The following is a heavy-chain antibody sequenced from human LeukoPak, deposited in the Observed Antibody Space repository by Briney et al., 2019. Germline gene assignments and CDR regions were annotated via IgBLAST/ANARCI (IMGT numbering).Heavy chain of an antibody. D-gene: IGHD3-22*01. V-gene: IGHV3-23*01. CDR3: AKEVTRGYSNDSSGLDY. J-gene: IGHJ4*02. CDR1: GFTFSCYA. CDR2: ISGSGGST. Sequence: GGSLRLSCAASGFTFSCYAMSLVRQAPGKGLEWVSAISGSGGSTYYADSVKGRFTISRYNSKNTLYLQMNSLRAEDTAVYYCAKEVTRGYSNDSSGLDYWGQGTLVTVSS.